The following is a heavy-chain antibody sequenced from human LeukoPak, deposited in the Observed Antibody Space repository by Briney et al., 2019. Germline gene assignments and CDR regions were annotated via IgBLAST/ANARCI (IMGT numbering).Heavy chain of an antibody. D-gene: IGHD6-19*01. CDR3: AKDLGSSGWYIDY. Sequence: GGSLRLSCAASGFTFSSHAMTWVRQAPGKGLEWVATISDSGGGTYFADSVKGRFTISRDNSKDTLYLQMGSLRAEDTAVYYCAKDLGSSGWYIDYWGQGTLVTVSS. J-gene: IGHJ4*02. CDR1: GFTFSSHA. CDR2: ISDSGGGT. V-gene: IGHV3-23*01.